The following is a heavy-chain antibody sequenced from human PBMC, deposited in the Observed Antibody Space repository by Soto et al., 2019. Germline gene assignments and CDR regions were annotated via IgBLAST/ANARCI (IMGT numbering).Heavy chain of an antibody. CDR2: IKQDGSEK. J-gene: IGHJ4*02. Sequence: PGGSLRLSCAASGFTFSSYWMSWVRQAPGKGLEWVADIKQDGSEKYYVDSVKGRFTISRDNAKNSLYLQMNSLRAEDTAVYYCARGRYSSSWYFGKFDYWGQGTLVTVCS. CDR3: ARGRYSSSWYFGKFDY. D-gene: IGHD6-13*01. CDR1: GFTFSSYW. V-gene: IGHV3-7*03.